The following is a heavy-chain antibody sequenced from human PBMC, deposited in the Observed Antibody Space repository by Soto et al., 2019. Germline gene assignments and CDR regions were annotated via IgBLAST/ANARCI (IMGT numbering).Heavy chain of an antibody. CDR1: GGSISSGDYY. V-gene: IGHV4-31*03. J-gene: IGHJ5*02. CDR2: LFYSGST. Sequence: SETLSLTCTVSGGSISSGDYYWSWIRQHPGKGLEWIGCLFYSGSTYHNPSLKSRVTISVDTSKNQFSLKLSSVTAADTAVYYCARGLAAAGLFGFGPWGQGTLVTVSS. CDR3: ARGLAAAGLFGFGP. D-gene: IGHD6-13*01.